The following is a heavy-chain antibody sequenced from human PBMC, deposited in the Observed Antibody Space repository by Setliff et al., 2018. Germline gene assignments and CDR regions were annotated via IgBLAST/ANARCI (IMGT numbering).Heavy chain of an antibody. J-gene: IGHJ5*02. Sequence: KVSCKASGYTFRQSIVSWVRQAPGQGLEWLGWIGVYSGNTYSAQRFQGRVSLTTDESTNTAYLELRGLRSDDTAVYYCMRLVRFCSRTVCQRTSGDEAWGQGTLVTVSS. CDR3: MRLVRFCSRTVCQRTSGDEA. D-gene: IGHD3-3*01. V-gene: IGHV1-18*01. CDR2: IGVYSGNT. CDR1: GYTFRQSI.